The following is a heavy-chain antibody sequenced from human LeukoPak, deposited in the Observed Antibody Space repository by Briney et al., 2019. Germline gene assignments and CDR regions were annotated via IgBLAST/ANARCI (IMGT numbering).Heavy chain of an antibody. V-gene: IGHV1-69*04. J-gene: IGHJ5*02. D-gene: IGHD1-26*01. CDR3: ARLGIVGTTGYWFDP. CDR1: GGTFSSYA. CDR2: IIPIFGIA. Sequence: SVKVSCKASGGTFSSYAISWVRQAPGQGLEWMGRIIPIFGIANYAQKFQGRVTITADKSTSTAYMELSSLRSEDTAVYYCARLGIVGTTGYWFDPWGQGILVTVSS.